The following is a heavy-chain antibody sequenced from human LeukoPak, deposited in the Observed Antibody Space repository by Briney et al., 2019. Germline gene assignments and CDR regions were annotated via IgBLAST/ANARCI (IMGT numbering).Heavy chain of an antibody. J-gene: IGHJ4*02. V-gene: IGHV5-10-1*01. D-gene: IGHD3-10*01. Sequence: GESLKISCKGSGYSFTSYWISWVRQMPGKGLEWMGRTDPSDSYTNYSPSFQGHVTISADRSISTAYLQWSSLKASDTATYYCARSLEVYYRENFDYWGQGTLVTVSS. CDR2: TDPSDSYT. CDR1: GYSFTSYW. CDR3: ARSLEVYYRENFDY.